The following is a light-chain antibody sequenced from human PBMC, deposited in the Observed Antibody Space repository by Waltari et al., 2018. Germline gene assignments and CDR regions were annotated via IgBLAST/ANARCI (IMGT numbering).Light chain of an antibody. CDR1: SIDVGSYNL. V-gene: IGLV2-23*01. CDR2: EDN. CDR3: CSYAGSGTTWV. J-gene: IGLJ3*02. Sequence: QSALTQPASVSGSPGQSITISCTGASIDVGSYNLVSWYQQHPDKAPKLMIYEDNKRPARVSTLFSGSKSGNTASLTISGLQAEDEADYYCCSYAGSGTTWVFGGGTKLTVL.